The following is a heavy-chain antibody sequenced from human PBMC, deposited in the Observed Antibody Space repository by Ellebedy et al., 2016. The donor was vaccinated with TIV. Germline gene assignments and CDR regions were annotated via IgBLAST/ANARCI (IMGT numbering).Heavy chain of an antibody. Sequence: GGSLRLSCAASGFTFNNYAMSWVRQAPGKGPEWVSVISGRSGSTYYADSVKGRFTISRDNAKNSLYLQMNSLRAEDTAVYYCARDPRYYDFWSGYYVDYYYYGMDVWGQGTTVTVSS. J-gene: IGHJ6*02. D-gene: IGHD3-3*01. V-gene: IGHV3-23*01. CDR1: GFTFNNYA. CDR3: ARDPRYYDFWSGYYVDYYYYGMDV. CDR2: ISGRSGST.